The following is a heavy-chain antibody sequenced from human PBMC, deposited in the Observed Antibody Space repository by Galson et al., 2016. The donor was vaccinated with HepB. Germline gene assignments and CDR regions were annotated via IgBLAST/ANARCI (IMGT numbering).Heavy chain of an antibody. CDR1: GFNFGKFA. V-gene: IGHV3-23*01. CDR2: ISGSADST. J-gene: IGHJ4*02. CDR3: ARDPQEVVIAATHSDY. Sequence: SLRLSCAGTGFNFGKFAINWVRQAPGRGLEWVSAISGSADSTYYAGSVKGRFTVSRDNSNNTVTLQMSRLRAEDTALYFCARDPQEVVIAATHSDYWGQGALVVVSS. D-gene: IGHD2-15*01.